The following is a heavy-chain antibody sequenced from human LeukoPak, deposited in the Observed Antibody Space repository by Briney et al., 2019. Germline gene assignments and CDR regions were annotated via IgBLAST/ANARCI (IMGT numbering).Heavy chain of an antibody. CDR3: ARDLYGDIGFDY. CDR2: IIPIFGTA. V-gene: IGHV1-69*05. Sequence: SVKVSCKASGGTFSSYAISWVRQAPGQGLEWMGRIIPIFGTANYAQKFQGRVTITTDESTSTAYMELSSLRSEDTAVYYCARDLYGDIGFDYWGQGTLVTVSS. D-gene: IGHD4-17*01. CDR1: GGTFSSYA. J-gene: IGHJ4*02.